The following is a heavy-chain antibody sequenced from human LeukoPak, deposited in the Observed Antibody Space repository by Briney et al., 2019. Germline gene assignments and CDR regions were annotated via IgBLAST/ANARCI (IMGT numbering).Heavy chain of an antibody. D-gene: IGHD7-27*01. V-gene: IGHV3-7*01. J-gene: IGHJ6*02. Sequence: GGSLRLSCAASGFSFSDSWMSWVRQAPGKGPEWVANIKEDESQEHYADSVKGRFTVSRDNAKNSLFLQMNSLRVEDTAVYYCATYKNWVAGDVWGQGATVSVSS. CDR1: GFSFSDSW. CDR3: ATYKNWVAGDV. CDR2: IKEDESQE.